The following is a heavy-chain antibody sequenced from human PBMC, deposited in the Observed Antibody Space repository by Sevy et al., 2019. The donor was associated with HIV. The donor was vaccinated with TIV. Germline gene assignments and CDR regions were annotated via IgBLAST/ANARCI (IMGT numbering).Heavy chain of an antibody. CDR2: IWYDGSNK. Sequence: GGSLRLSCAASGFTFSSYGMHWVRQAPGKGLEWVAVIWYDGSNKYYADSVKGRFTISRDNSKNTLYLQMNSLRAEDTAVYCWAKGASSGGSCCWGGDYYYYMDVWGKGTTVTVSS. CDR3: AKGASSGGSCCWGGDYYYYMDV. CDR1: GFTFSSYG. V-gene: IGHV3-33*06. D-gene: IGHD2-15*01. J-gene: IGHJ6*03.